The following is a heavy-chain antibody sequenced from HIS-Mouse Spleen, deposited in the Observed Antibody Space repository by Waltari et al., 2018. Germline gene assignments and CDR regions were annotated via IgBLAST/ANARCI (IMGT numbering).Heavy chain of an antibody. CDR1: GFTFSSYA. D-gene: IGHD5-18*01. J-gene: IGHJ4*02. V-gene: IGHV3-30-3*01. CDR2: ISYDGSNK. CDR3: ARGFVDTAMVDY. Sequence: AASGFTFSSYAMHWVRQAPGKGLEWVAVISYDGSNKYYADSVKCRFTISRDNSKNTLYLQMNSLRAEDTAVYYCARGFVDTAMVDYWGQGTLVTVSS.